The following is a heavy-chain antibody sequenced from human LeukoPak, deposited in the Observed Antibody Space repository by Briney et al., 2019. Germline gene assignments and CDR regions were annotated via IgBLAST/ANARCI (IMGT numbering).Heavy chain of an antibody. D-gene: IGHD1-26*01. V-gene: IGHV1-18*01. Sequence: ASVKVSCKASGYTFTNYGISWVRQAPGQGLEWMGWISSYNGDTNYAQKFQGRVTMTTDTSTSTVYMELRSLRSDDTAVYYCARDKSGYSGSYYDYWGQGTLVTVSS. CDR1: GYTFTNYG. J-gene: IGHJ4*02. CDR3: ARDKSGYSGSYYDY. CDR2: ISSYNGDT.